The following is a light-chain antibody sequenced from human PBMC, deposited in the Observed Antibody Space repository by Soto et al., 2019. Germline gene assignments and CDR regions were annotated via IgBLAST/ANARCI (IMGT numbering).Light chain of an antibody. CDR2: GAS. J-gene: IGKJ1*01. CDR3: QHYNDWPPTWT. V-gene: IGKV3-15*01. Sequence: DIVMTQSPATLSVSPGERATLSCRASQSVSSKLAWYQQKPGQAPRVLIHGASTRATGIPARFSGSGSGTEFTLTISSLQSEDFAVYYCQHYNDWPPTWTFGQGTKVDIK. CDR1: QSVSSK.